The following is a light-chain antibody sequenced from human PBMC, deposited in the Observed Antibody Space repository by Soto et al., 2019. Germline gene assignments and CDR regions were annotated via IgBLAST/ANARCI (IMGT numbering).Light chain of an antibody. CDR1: SRDVGGYNY. CDR2: DVS. J-gene: IGLJ1*01. CDR3: SSFTSSITYV. Sequence: QSALTQPASVSGSPGQSITISCTGTSRDVGGYNYVSWYQQHPGKAPKLIIYDVSERPSGVSFRFSGSKSGNTASLTVSGLQAEDEADYYCSSFTSSITYVLGTGTKLTVL. V-gene: IGLV2-14*03.